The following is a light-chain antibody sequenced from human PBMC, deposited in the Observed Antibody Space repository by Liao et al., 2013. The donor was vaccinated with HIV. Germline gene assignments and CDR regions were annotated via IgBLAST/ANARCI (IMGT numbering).Light chain of an antibody. J-gene: IGLJ1*01. CDR1: NIGSKN. V-gene: IGLV3-21*01. Sequence: SYVLTQPPSVSVAPGKTAKITCGGDNIGSKNVHWYQQKPGQAPRLIIYYDRRRPSGIPERFSGASSGDTATLTISRVEAGDEADYYCQVWDTGSDPLYVFGTGTTVTVL. CDR2: YDR. CDR3: QVWDTGSDPLYV.